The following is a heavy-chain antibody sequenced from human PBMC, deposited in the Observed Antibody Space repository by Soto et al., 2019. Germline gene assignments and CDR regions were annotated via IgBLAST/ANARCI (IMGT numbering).Heavy chain of an antibody. V-gene: IGHV5-10-1*01. D-gene: IGHD3-3*01. J-gene: IGHJ6*01. CDR2: IDPSDSYT. CDR1: GYSFTSYW. CDR3: ARAPTSITIFGVVPPTHYGMAG. Sequence: GESLKISCKGSGYSFTSYWISWVRQMPGKGLEWMGRIDPSDSYTNYSPSFQGHVTISADKSISTAYLQWSSLEASDTAMYYCARAPTSITIFGVVPPTHYGMAGCGQGTTVTVYS.